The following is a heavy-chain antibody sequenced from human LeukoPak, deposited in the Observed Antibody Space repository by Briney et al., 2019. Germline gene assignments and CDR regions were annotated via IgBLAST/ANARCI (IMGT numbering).Heavy chain of an antibody. D-gene: IGHD3-22*01. Sequence: AGGSLRLSCAASGFTVSNNYMCWVRQAPGKGLEWVSLIYSGGSTYYADSVKGRFTISRDNSENTLYLQMNSLRAEDTAVYYCATGRGHYYDRRGYSHSDAFDIWGQGTMVTVSS. CDR1: GFTVSNNY. CDR2: IYSGGST. J-gene: IGHJ3*02. V-gene: IGHV3-53*01. CDR3: ATGRGHYYDRRGYSHSDAFDI.